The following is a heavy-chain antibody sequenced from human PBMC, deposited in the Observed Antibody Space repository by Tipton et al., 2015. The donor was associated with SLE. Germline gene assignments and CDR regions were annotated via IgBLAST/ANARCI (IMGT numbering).Heavy chain of an antibody. CDR2: MNPNSGNT. Sequence: QLVQSGPEVKKPGASVKVSCKASGYSFTSFDINWVRKATGQGIEWMGWMNPNSGNTAYAQKFQGRVTMTRDTSISTAYMELSSLTSEYSAVYYCARAPPQFGFDYWGQGTLVTVSS. J-gene: IGHJ4*02. V-gene: IGHV1-8*01. CDR3: ARAPPQFGFDY. D-gene: IGHD3-16*01. CDR1: GYSFTSFD.